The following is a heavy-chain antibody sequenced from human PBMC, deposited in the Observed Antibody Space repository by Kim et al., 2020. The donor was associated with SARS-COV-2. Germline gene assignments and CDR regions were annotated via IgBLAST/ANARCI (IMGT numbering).Heavy chain of an antibody. V-gene: IGHV3-30-3*01. J-gene: IGHJ5*02. CDR1: GFTFSSYA. Sequence: GGSLRLSCAASGFTFSSYAMHWVRQAPGKGLEWVAVISYDGSNKYYADSVKGRFTISRDNSKNTLYLQMNSLRAEDTAVYYCARDGEVRGVGWFDPWGQGTLVTVSS. CDR3: ARDGEVRGVGWFDP. D-gene: IGHD3-10*01. CDR2: ISYDGSNK.